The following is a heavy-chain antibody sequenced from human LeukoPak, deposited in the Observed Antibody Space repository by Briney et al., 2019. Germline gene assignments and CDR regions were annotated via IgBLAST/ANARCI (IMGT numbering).Heavy chain of an antibody. J-gene: IGHJ3*02. V-gene: IGHV4-4*07. CDR2: IYTSGST. CDR3: AGDSYDILTGYFYDAFDI. D-gene: IGHD3-9*01. CDR1: GGSISSYY. Sequence: SETLSLTCTVSGGSISSYYWSWIRQPAGKGLEWIGRIYTSGSTNYNPSLKSRVTMSVDTSKNQFSLKLSSVTAADTAVYYCAGDSYDILTGYFYDAFDIWGQGTMVTVSS.